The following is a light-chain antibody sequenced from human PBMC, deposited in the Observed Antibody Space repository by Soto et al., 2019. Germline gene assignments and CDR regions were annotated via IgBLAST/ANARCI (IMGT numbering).Light chain of an antibody. CDR3: HQYNSWPPGT. Sequence: IQMTQSPSTLPASVGDRVTITCRASQSISNWLAWYQQKPGTAPKVLIYHASNLQSGVPSRFSGSGSGTEFTLTISSLQSEDFALYYCHQYNSWPPGTFGQGTKVDIK. CDR2: HAS. V-gene: IGKV1-5*01. CDR1: QSISNW. J-gene: IGKJ2*01.